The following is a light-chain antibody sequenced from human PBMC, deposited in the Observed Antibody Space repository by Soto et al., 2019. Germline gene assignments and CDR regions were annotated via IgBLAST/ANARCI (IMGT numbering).Light chain of an antibody. CDR1: SSDVGGFNS. Sequence: QSALTQPRSVSGSPGQSVTISCTGTSSDVGGFNSVSWYQQHPGKAPKLMIHDVNKRPSGVPDRFSGSKSGSTASLTISGLQAEDEADYYCCSYAGSYSYAFATGTKVTVL. CDR2: DVN. CDR3: CSYAGSYSYA. V-gene: IGLV2-11*01. J-gene: IGLJ1*01.